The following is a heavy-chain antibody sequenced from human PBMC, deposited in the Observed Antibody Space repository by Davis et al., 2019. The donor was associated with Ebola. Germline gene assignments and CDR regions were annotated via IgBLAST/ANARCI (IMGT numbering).Heavy chain of an antibody. CDR3: ARVKWFGDFYYYYGMDV. D-gene: IGHD3-10*01. Sequence: MPSETLSLTCTVSGGSISSSSYYWGWIRQPPGKGLEWIGSIYYSGSTNYNPSLKSRVTISVDTSKNQFSLKLSSVTAADTAVYYCARVKWFGDFYYYYGMDVWGQGTTVTVSS. CDR1: GGSISSSSYY. J-gene: IGHJ6*02. CDR2: IYYSGST. V-gene: IGHV4-39*07.